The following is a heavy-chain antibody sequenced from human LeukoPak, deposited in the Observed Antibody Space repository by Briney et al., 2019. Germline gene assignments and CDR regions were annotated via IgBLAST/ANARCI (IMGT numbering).Heavy chain of an antibody. D-gene: IGHD2-15*01. V-gene: IGHV3-23*01. CDR1: GFTLSSYA. CDR2: ISDTGNT. J-gene: IGHJ4*02. CDR3: AKAPVTTCRGAFCYPFDY. Sequence: GGSLRLSCAASGFTLSSYAMSWVRQAPGKGREWVSAISDTGNTYHADSVTGRFTISRDSSKNTLFLQMNRLRPEAADVYYCAKAPVTTCRGAFCYPFDYWGLGTLVTVSS.